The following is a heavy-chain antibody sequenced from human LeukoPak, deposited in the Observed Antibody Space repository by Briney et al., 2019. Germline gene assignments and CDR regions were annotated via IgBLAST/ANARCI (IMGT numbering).Heavy chain of an antibody. V-gene: IGHV3-21*01. CDR3: ARGSGSHTTDAFDI. Sequence: PGRSLRLSCAASGFTFSSYSMNWVRQAPGKGLEWVSSISSSSSYIYYADSVKGRFTISRDNAKNSLYLQMNSLRAEDTAVYYCARGSGSHTTDAFDIWGQGTMVTVSS. CDR2: ISSSSSYI. D-gene: IGHD1-26*01. J-gene: IGHJ3*02. CDR1: GFTFSSYS.